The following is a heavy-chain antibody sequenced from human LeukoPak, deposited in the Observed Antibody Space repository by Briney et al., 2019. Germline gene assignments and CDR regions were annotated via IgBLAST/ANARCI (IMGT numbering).Heavy chain of an antibody. CDR2: IGGSGGDI. Sequence: PGGSLRLSCVDSGFIFNNYVMSWVRQAPGKGLEWVSSIGGSGGDIYYADSVKGRFTISRDNSKNTLYLQMHSLRAEDTAVYFCAKRAQYCPSSSCLVYWGQGTLVAVST. J-gene: IGHJ4*02. CDR3: AKRAQYCPSSSCLVY. V-gene: IGHV3-23*01. CDR1: GFIFNNYV. D-gene: IGHD2-2*01.